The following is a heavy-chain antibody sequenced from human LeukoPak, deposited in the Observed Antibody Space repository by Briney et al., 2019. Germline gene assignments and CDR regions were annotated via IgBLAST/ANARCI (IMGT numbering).Heavy chain of an antibody. CDR1: GGSFSGYY. Sequence: KPSETLSLTCAVYGGSFSGYYWSWIRQPPGKGLEWIGEINHSGSTNYNPSLKSRVTISVDTSKNQFSLKLSSVTAADTAVYYCARRVAPAAIRGWFDPWGQGTLVTVSS. CDR2: INHSGST. CDR3: ARRVAPAAIRGWFDP. J-gene: IGHJ5*02. D-gene: IGHD2-2*02. V-gene: IGHV4-34*01.